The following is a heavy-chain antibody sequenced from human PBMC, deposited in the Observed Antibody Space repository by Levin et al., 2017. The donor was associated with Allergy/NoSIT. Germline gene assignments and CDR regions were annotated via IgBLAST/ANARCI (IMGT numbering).Heavy chain of an antibody. J-gene: IGHJ4*02. CDR2: ISGSGGST. CDR1: GFTFSSYA. V-gene: IGHV3-23*01. D-gene: IGHD1/OR15-1a*01. Sequence: GESLKISCAASGFTFSSYAMSWVRQAPGKGLEWVSAISGSGGSTYYADSVKGRFTISRDNSKNTLYLQMNSLRAEDTAVYYCAKDLGEQTTGFYWGQGTLVTVSS. CDR3: AKDLGEQTTGFY.